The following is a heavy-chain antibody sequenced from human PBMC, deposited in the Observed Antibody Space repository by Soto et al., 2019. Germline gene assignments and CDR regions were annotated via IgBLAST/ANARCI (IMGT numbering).Heavy chain of an antibody. CDR3: ARGEVVVVVAATPPRYYYYCMDV. CDR2: IYTSGST. Sequence: SETLSLTCTVSGGSISSYYWSWIRQPAGKGLEWIGRIYTSGSTNYNPSLKSRVTMSVDTSKNQFSLKLSSVTAADTAVYYCARGEVVVVVAATPPRYYYYCMDVWDQGTTVTVSS. J-gene: IGHJ6*02. D-gene: IGHD2-15*01. CDR1: GGSISSYY. V-gene: IGHV4-4*07.